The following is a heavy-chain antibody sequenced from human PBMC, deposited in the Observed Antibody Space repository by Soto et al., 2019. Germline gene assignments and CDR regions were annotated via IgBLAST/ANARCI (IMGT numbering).Heavy chain of an antibody. CDR3: ICREDYGAHMWYDP. J-gene: IGHJ5*02. CDR1: GFTFRNYS. D-gene: IGHD4-17*01. V-gene: IGHV3-48*02. CDR2: ISSSSSTI. Sequence: GGSLRLSCAASGFTFRNYSMNWLRQAQGKGLEWVSYISSSSSTIYYADCVKGRFTVSRDDSENTAYLQMNSLQNEDTAVYYCICREDYGAHMWYDPWGQGTLVTVSS.